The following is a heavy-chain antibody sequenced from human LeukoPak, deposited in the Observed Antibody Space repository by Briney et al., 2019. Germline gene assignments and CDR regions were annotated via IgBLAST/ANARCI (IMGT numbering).Heavy chain of an antibody. Sequence: GESLKISFKGSGYRFTSYWIGWVRPMPGKGLEWMGIIYPGDSDTRYSPSFQGQVTISADKSISTAYLQWSSLKASDTAMYYCARRGRRGYSYGLYYFDYWGQGTLVTVSS. J-gene: IGHJ4*02. CDR2: IYPGDSDT. CDR3: ARRGRRGYSYGLYYFDY. V-gene: IGHV5-51*01. CDR1: GYRFTSYW. D-gene: IGHD5-18*01.